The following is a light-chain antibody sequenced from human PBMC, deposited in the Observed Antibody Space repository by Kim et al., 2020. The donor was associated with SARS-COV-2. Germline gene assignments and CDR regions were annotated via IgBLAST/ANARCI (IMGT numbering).Light chain of an antibody. J-gene: IGLJ3*02. CDR2: KDN. CDR1: ALPQQY. V-gene: IGLV3-25*03. Sequence: SYELTQPPSVSVSPGQTARITCSGNALPQQYAYWYQLKPGQAPVLVMYKDNERPSQIPARFSGSSSGTTVTLTISEVQTRDEADYYCQSADSSGTWVFGGGTQLTVL. CDR3: QSADSSGTWV.